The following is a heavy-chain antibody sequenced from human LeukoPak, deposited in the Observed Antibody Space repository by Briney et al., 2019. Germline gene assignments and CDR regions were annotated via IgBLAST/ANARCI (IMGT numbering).Heavy chain of an antibody. CDR3: AKDTAMAYFDY. CDR1: GFTFDDYG. J-gene: IGHJ4*02. CDR2: INWNGGST. Sequence: PGGSLRLSCAASGFTFDDYGMSWVRQAPGKGLEWVSGINWNGGSTGYADSVKGRFTISRDNAKNSLYLQMNSLRAEDTAVYYCAKDTAMAYFDYWGQGTLVTVSS. D-gene: IGHD5-18*01. V-gene: IGHV3-20*04.